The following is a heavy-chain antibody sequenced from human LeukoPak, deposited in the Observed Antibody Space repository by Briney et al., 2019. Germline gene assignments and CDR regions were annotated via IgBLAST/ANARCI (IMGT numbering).Heavy chain of an antibody. CDR3: ASGIAAAGRKARIDY. CDR2: IYTSGST. CDR1: GGSIGSGSYY. J-gene: IGHJ4*02. V-gene: IGHV4-61*02. D-gene: IGHD6-13*01. Sequence: SETLSLTCTVSGGSIGSGSYYWGWIRQPAGKGLEWIGRIYTSGSTNYDPSLKSRVTISVDTSKNQFSLKLSSVTAADTAVYYCASGIAAAGRKARIDYWGQGTLVTVSS.